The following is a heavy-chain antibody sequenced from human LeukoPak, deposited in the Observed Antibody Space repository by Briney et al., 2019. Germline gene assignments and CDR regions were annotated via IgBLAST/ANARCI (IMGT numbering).Heavy chain of an antibody. CDR1: GFTFSSYA. CDR3: AKDSGLSYGDYGAYFDY. D-gene: IGHD4-17*01. Sequence: GGSLRLSCAASGFTFSSYAMNWVRQAPGKGLEWVSPISGRGGSTYYVDSVKGRFTISRDNSKNTLYLQMNSLRAEDTAVYYCAKDSGLSYGDYGAYFDYWGQGTLVTVSS. V-gene: IGHV3-23*01. J-gene: IGHJ4*02. CDR2: ISGRGGST.